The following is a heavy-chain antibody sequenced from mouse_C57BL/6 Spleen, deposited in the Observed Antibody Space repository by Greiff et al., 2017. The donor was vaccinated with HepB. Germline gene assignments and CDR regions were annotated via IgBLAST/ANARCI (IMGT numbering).Heavy chain of an antibody. V-gene: IGHV14-4*01. CDR3: TTPYGDSLAY. Sequence: VQLQQSGAELVRPGASVKLSCTASGFNIKDDYMHWVKQRPEQGLEWIGWIDPENGDTEYASKFQGKATITADTSSNTAYLQLSSLTSEDTAVYYCTTPYGDSLAYWGQGTLVTVSA. D-gene: IGHD1-1*01. CDR1: GFNIKDDY. J-gene: IGHJ3*01. CDR2: IDPENGDT.